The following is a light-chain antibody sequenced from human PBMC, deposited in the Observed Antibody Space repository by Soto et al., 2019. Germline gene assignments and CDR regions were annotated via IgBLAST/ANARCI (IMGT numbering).Light chain of an antibody. V-gene: IGKV3-20*01. J-gene: IGKJ1*01. CDR2: AAS. CDR1: QSVINNY. Sequence: EIVLTQSPGTLSLSPGERATLSCRASQSVINNYLAWYQQKPGQAPRLLLYAASSRATGIPDRFSGSGSGTDFTLTISRLEPEDFAVYYCQQYGDSPWTFDQGTKVEIK. CDR3: QQYGDSPWT.